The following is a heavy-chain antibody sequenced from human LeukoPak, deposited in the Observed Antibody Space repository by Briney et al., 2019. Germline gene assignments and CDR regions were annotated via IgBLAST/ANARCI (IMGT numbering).Heavy chain of an antibody. CDR1: GESFSKYY. CDR3: ASFTYGSGSFDY. J-gene: IGHJ4*02. V-gene: IGHV4-59*01. CDR2: IYYSGST. D-gene: IGHD3-10*01. Sequence: SETLSLTCAVYGESFSKYYWSWIRQPPGKGLEWIGYIYYSGSTNYNPSLKSRVTISVDTSKNQFSLKLSSVTAADTAVYYCASFTYGSGSFDYWGQGTLVTVSS.